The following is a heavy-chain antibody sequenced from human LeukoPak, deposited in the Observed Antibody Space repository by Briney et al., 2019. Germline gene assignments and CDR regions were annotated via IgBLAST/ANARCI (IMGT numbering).Heavy chain of an antibody. CDR2: IYHSGST. CDR1: GYSISSGYY. Sequence: PSETLSLTCTVSGYSISSGYYWGWIRQPPGKGLEWIGSIYHSGSTYYNPSLKSRVTISVDTSKNQFSLKLSSVTAADTAVYYCARDGITIFGVVTVNWFDPWGQGTLVTVSS. D-gene: IGHD3-3*01. J-gene: IGHJ5*02. V-gene: IGHV4-38-2*02. CDR3: ARDGITIFGVVTVNWFDP.